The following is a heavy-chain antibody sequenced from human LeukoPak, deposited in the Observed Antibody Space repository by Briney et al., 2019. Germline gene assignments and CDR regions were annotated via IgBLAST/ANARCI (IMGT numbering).Heavy chain of an antibody. J-gene: IGHJ4*02. V-gene: IGHV3-64D*09. CDR1: GFTFSSYA. Sequence: GGSLRLSCSASGFTFSSYAMHWVRQAPGKGLEYVSAIISHGGSTYYADSVKGRFTISRDNSKNTLYLQMSSLRAEDTAVYYCVKDEAPYYYDSSGYYFGDWGQGTLVTVSS. CDR2: IISHGGST. CDR3: VKDEAPYYYDSSGYYFGD. D-gene: IGHD3-22*01.